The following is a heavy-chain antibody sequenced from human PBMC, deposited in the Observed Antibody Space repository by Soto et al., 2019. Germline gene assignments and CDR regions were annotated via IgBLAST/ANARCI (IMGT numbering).Heavy chain of an antibody. V-gene: IGHV1-69*01. CDR1: GGTFSSYA. D-gene: IGHD3-3*01. J-gene: IGHJ5*02. CDR3: ARVFGNVLRFLEWSGNWFDP. Sequence: QVQLVQSGAEVKKPGSSVKVSCKASGGTFSSYAISWVRQAPGQGLEWMGGIIPIFGTANYAQKFQGRVTITADESTSTAYMELISLRSEDTAVEYCARVFGNVLRFLEWSGNWFDPWGQGTLVTVSS. CDR2: IIPIFGTA.